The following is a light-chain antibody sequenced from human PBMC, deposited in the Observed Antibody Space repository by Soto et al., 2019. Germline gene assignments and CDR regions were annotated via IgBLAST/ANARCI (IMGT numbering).Light chain of an antibody. CDR2: DNT. V-gene: IGLV1-40*01. J-gene: IGLJ2*01. Sequence: QSALTQPPSVSGAPGQRVTISCTGSSSNIGAGYDVHWYQQLPGTAPTLLIYDNTNRPSGVPDRFSGSKSGTSASLAITGLKAEDEADYYCQSYDSSLSVGVVFGGGTKLTVL. CDR3: QSYDSSLSVGVV. CDR1: SSNIGAGYD.